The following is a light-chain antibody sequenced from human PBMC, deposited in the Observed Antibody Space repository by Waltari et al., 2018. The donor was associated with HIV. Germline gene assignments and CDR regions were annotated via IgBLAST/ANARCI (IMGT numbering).Light chain of an antibody. CDR1: SSNIGSNSV. CDR3: QSYDTSRDGFYV. J-gene: IGLJ1*01. CDR2: GNN. Sequence: QSVPTQPPSVSGAPGQTVTISCSGGSSNIGSNSVVHWYQQLPGTAPKLLIFGNNNRPSGVPARFSGAKSGTSASLAITGLQPEDEADYYCQSYDTSRDGFYVFGTGTKVTVL. V-gene: IGLV1-40*01.